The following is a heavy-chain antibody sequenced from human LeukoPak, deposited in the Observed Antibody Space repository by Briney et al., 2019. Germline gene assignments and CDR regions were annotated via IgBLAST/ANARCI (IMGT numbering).Heavy chain of an antibody. V-gene: IGHV3-30*02. CDR3: AKLISPYDY. CDR1: GFTFNTYA. J-gene: IGHJ4*02. Sequence: PGRSLRLSCAASGFTFNTYAMHWVRQAPGKGLEWVAFIRYDGNNKYYADSVKGRFTISRDNSKNMLYLQMNSLRAEDTAVYYCAKLISPYDYWGQGTLVLVSS. CDR2: IRYDGNNK.